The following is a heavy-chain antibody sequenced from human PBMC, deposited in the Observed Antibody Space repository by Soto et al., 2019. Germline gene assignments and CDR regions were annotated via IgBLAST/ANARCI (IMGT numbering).Heavy chain of an antibody. D-gene: IGHD3-9*01. CDR1: GGSISSGDYY. CDR3: ARERVLRYFDWLSNWFDP. Sequence: PSETLSLTCTVSGGSISSGDYYWSWIRQPPGEGLEWIGYIYYSGSTYYNPSLKSRVTISVDTSKNQFSLKLSSVTAADTAVYYCARERVLRYFDWLSNWFDPWGQGTLVTVYS. V-gene: IGHV4-30-4*01. J-gene: IGHJ5*02. CDR2: IYYSGST.